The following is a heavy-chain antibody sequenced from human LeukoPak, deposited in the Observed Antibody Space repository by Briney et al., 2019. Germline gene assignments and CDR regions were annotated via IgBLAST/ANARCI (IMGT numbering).Heavy chain of an antibody. D-gene: IGHD2-15*01. CDR2: ISSSGSTI. J-gene: IGHJ3*02. CDR1: GFTFSDYY. CDR3: ARGNKIGSGYCSGGSCRRSAFDI. Sequence: GGSLRLSCAASGFTFSDYYMSWIRQAPGKGLEWVSYISSSGSTIYYADSVKGRFTISRDNAKNSLYLQMNSLRAEDTAVYYCARGNKIGSGYCSGGSCRRSAFDIWGQGTMVTVSS. V-gene: IGHV3-11*04.